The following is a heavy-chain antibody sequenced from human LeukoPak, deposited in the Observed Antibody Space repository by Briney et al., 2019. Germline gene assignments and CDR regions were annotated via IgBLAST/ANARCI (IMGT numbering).Heavy chain of an antibody. V-gene: IGHV3-30-3*01. CDR3: ARAEDYYDSSGSIDFDY. Sequence: GGSPRLSCAASGFTFSSYAMHWVRQAPGKGLEWVAVISYDGSNKYYADSVKGRFTISRDNSKNTLYLRMNSLRAEDTAVYYCARAEDYYDSSGSIDFDYWGQGTLVTVSS. CDR2: ISYDGSNK. J-gene: IGHJ4*02. D-gene: IGHD3-22*01. CDR1: GFTFSSYA.